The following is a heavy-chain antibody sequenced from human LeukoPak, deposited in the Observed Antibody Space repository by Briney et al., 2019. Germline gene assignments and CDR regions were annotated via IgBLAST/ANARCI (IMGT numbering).Heavy chain of an antibody. CDR2: IYSSGST. J-gene: IGHJ3*02. CDR1: GGSISSGTYY. V-gene: IGHV4-61*02. Sequence: PSQTLSLTCTVSGGSISSGTYYWSWIRQPAGKGLECIGRIYSSGSTSYNPSLESRLTISGDTSKNRFSQKLSSMTAADTAVYYCAIHDYGDRDAFDIWGQGTMVTVSS. D-gene: IGHD4-17*01. CDR3: AIHDYGDRDAFDI.